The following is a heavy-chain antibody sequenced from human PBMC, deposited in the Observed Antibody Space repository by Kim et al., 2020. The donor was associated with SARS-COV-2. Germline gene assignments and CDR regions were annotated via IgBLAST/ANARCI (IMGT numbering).Heavy chain of an antibody. Sequence: SQTLSLACAISGDSVSSNSAAWNWIRQSPSRGLEWLGRTYYRSKWYNDYAVSLKSRITINPDTSKNQFSLQLNSVTPEDTAAYYCARVTTTAAAFDYWGQGTLVTVSS. D-gene: IGHD6-13*01. J-gene: IGHJ4*02. CDR1: GDSVSSNSAA. V-gene: IGHV6-1*01. CDR2: TYYRSKWYN. CDR3: ARVTTTAAAFDY.